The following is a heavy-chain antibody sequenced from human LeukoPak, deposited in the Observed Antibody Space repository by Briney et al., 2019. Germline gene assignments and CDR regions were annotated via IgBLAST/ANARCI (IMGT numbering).Heavy chain of an antibody. CDR1: GYTFTSYG. V-gene: IGHV1-8*02. CDR3: ARRIITAAGLRTLDY. CDR2: MNPNSGNT. J-gene: IGHJ4*02. Sequence: ASVKVSCKASGYTFTSYGISWVRQATGQGLEWMGWMNPNSGNTGYAQKFQGRVTMTRNTSISTAYMELSSLGSEDTAVYYCARRIITAAGLRTLDYWGQGTLVIVSS. D-gene: IGHD6-13*01.